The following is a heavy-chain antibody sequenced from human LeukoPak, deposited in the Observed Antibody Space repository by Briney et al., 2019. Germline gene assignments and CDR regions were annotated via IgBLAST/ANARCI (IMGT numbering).Heavy chain of an antibody. Sequence: PGGSLRLSCAASGFTFSSYAMSWVRQAPGKGLEWVSGTSGSGGSTYYADSVKGRFTISRDNSKNTLFLQMNSLRAEDTAVYYCAKERQWLVRGDFDYWGQGTLVTVSS. CDR2: TSGSGGST. CDR1: GFTFSSYA. CDR3: AKERQWLVRGDFDY. D-gene: IGHD6-19*01. V-gene: IGHV3-23*01. J-gene: IGHJ4*02.